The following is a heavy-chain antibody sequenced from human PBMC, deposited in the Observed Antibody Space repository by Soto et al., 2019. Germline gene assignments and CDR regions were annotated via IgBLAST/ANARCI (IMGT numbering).Heavy chain of an antibody. V-gene: IGHV3-64*01. D-gene: IGHD6-6*01. J-gene: IGHJ6*03. CDR1: GFTLSGYA. CDR2: ISSNGVGT. Sequence: EVQLAESGGGLAQPGGSLSLSCAASGFTLSGYAMDWVRQAPGKGLEYVSGISSNGVGTYYANSVQGRFTISRDNSKNTVYLQMGSLRPEDMALYYCARRARPDFYYMDVWGKGTTVTVSS. CDR3: ARRARPDFYYMDV.